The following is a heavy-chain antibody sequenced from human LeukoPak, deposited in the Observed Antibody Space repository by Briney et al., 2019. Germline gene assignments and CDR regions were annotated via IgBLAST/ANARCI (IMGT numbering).Heavy chain of an antibody. CDR3: ARVTYYYDSSGYYYPMDY. Sequence: SVKVSCKASGGTFSSYAIGWVRQAPGQGLEWMGGIIPIFGTANYAQKFQGRVTITTDESTSTAYMELSSLRSEDTAVYYCARVTYYYDSSGYYYPMDYWGQGTLVTVSS. J-gene: IGHJ4*02. CDR2: IIPIFGTA. D-gene: IGHD3-22*01. V-gene: IGHV1-69*05. CDR1: GGTFSSYA.